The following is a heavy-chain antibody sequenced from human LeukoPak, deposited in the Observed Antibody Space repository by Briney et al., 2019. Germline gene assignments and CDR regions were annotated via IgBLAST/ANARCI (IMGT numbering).Heavy chain of an antibody. CDR1: GYSFTSYW. J-gene: IGHJ4*02. CDR3: ARLRLSLVGATRGYYFDY. D-gene: IGHD1-26*01. CDR2: IYPGDSDT. Sequence: GESLKISCNGSGYSFTSYWIGWVRQMPGKGLEWMGIIYPGDSDTRYSPSFQGQVTISADKSISTAYLQWSSLKASDTAMYYCARLRLSLVGATRGYYFDYWGQGTLVTVSS. V-gene: IGHV5-51*01.